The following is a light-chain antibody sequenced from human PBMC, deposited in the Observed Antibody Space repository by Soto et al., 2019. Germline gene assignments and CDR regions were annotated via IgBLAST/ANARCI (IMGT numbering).Light chain of an antibody. Sequence: EIVLTQSPGTLSLSPGERATLSCRASQSVSSSRLGWYQQKPGQPPRLLIYDASGRATGSPDRFSGSGSGTDFTLTISRLEPEDFAVYYCQQYGSSPITFGQGTRLEIK. V-gene: IGKV3-20*01. CDR2: DAS. CDR1: QSVSSSR. J-gene: IGKJ5*01. CDR3: QQYGSSPIT.